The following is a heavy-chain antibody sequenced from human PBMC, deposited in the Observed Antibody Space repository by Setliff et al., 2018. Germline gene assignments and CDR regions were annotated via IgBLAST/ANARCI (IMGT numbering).Heavy chain of an antibody. V-gene: IGHV3-23*01. CDR1: GFSFA. D-gene: IGHD3-10*01. Sequence: PGGSLRLSCAASGFSFAMSWVRQAPGKRLEWVSIINVGGTNTYYRDSVKGRFTISRDNSKSTLYLQMNSLRAEDTAIYYCAKDKDVRVDYFDYWGPGTLVTVSS. CDR2: INVGGTNT. CDR3: AKDKDVRVDYFDY. J-gene: IGHJ4*02.